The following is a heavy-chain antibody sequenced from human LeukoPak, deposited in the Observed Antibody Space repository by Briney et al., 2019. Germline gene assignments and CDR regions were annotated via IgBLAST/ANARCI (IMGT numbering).Heavy chain of an antibody. CDR1: GFTFSSYW. CDR2: ISSSGSTI. J-gene: IGHJ4*02. D-gene: IGHD2-21*02. Sequence: GGSLRLSCAASGFTFSSYWMSWVRQAPGKGLEWLSYISSSGSTIYYADSVKGRFTISRDNAKNSLYLQMNSLRAEDTAVYYCARARGAFCGGDCYSESYYFDYWGQGTLVTVSS. CDR3: ARARGAFCGGDCYSESYYFDY. V-gene: IGHV3-48*04.